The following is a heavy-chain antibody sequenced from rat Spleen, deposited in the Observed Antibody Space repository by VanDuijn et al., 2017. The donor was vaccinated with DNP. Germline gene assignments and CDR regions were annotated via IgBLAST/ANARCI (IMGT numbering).Heavy chain of an antibody. Sequence: EVQLVETGGGLVQPGRSLKLSCVASGFTFSNYGMAWVRQAPTKGLEWVASISTGGGNTYYRDSVKGRFTISRDNAKNTQYLQMDSLRSEDTATYYCARQLRAYWYFDFWGPGTMVTVSS. CDR1: GFTFSNYG. CDR3: ARQLRAYWYFDF. D-gene: IGHD1-11*01. V-gene: IGHV5S13*01. CDR2: ISTGGGNT. J-gene: IGHJ1*01.